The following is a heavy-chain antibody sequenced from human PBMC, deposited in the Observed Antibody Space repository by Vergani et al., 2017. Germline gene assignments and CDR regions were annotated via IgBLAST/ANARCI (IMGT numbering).Heavy chain of an antibody. CDR1: GGSISSGSYY. V-gene: IGHV4-61*02. Sequence: QVQLQESGPGLVKPSQTLSLTCTVPGGSISSGSYYWSWIRQPAGKGVEGIGRIYTSGSTNYNPSLKSRVTISVDTAKNQFSLKLSAVTAADTAVYYCARESLAVYYGMDVWGQGTTVTVSS. J-gene: IGHJ6*02. D-gene: IGHD1-26*01. CDR2: IYTSGST. CDR3: ARESLAVYYGMDV.